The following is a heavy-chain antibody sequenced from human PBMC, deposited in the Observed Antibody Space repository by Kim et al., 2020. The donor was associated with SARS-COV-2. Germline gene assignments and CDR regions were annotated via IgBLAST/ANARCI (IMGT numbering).Heavy chain of an antibody. D-gene: IGHD3-9*01. J-gene: IGHJ5*02. Sequence: PALKSRVTISGDTSKNQFSLKLSSVTAADTAVYYCARVDGLTGYGNWFDPWGQGTLVTVSS. CDR3: ARVDGLTGYGNWFDP. V-gene: IGHV4-39*07.